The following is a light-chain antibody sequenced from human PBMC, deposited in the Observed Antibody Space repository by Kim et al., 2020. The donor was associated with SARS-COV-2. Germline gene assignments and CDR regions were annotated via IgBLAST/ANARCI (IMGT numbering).Light chain of an antibody. V-gene: IGKV4-1*01. CDR3: QQYYSTPLT. CDR1: QSFLYSSNNNNY. J-gene: IGKJ4*01. Sequence: ATINCKSSQSFLYSSNNNNYLTWYQQKPGQPPRLLIYWASTRESGVPDRFSGSGSGTDFTLTISSLQAEDVAVYYCQQYYSTPLTFGGGTKVDIK. CDR2: WAS.